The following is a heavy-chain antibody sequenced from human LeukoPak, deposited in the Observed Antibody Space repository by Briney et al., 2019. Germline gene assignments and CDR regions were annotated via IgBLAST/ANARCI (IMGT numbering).Heavy chain of an antibody. CDR2: ISYDGSNK. CDR3: AREASTYYYDSSGPDY. D-gene: IGHD3-22*01. V-gene: IGHV3-30-3*01. CDR1: GFTFSSYA. Sequence: PGGSLRLSCAASGFTFSSYAMHWVRQAPGKGLEWVAVISYDGSNKYYADSVKGRFTISRDNSKNTLYLQVNSLRAEDTAVYYCAREASTYYYDSSGPDYWGQGTLVTVSS. J-gene: IGHJ4*02.